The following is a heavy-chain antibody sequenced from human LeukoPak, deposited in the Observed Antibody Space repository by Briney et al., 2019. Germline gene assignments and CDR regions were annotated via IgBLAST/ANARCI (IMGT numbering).Heavy chain of an antibody. J-gene: IGHJ3*02. Sequence: ASVKVSCKASGYTFTGYYMHWVRQAPGQGLEWMGWINPNSGGTNYAQKFQGRVTMTRDTSISTAYMELSRLRSDDTAVYYCARVRKPHDLQYSSSWYFAFDIWGQGTMVTVSS. CDR1: GYTFTGYY. CDR3: ARVRKPHDLQYSSSWYFAFDI. D-gene: IGHD6-13*01. V-gene: IGHV1-2*02. CDR2: INPNSGGT.